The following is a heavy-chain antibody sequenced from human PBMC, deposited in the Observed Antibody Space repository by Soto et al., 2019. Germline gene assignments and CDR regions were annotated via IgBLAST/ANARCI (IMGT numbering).Heavy chain of an antibody. CDR3: ARRGYYGSGSYRLGSYYYYGMDV. V-gene: IGHV4-39*01. J-gene: IGHJ6*02. Sequence: SETLSLTCTVSGGSISSSSYYWCWIRQPPGKGLEWIGSIYYSGSTYYNPSLKSRVTISVDTSKNQFSLKLSSVTAADTAVYYCARRGYYGSGSYRLGSYYYYGMDVWGQGTTVTVSS. CDR2: IYYSGST. CDR1: GGSISSSSYY. D-gene: IGHD3-10*01.